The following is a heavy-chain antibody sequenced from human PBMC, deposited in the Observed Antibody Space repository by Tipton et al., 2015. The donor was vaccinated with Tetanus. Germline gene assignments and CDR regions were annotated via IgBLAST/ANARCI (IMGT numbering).Heavy chain of an antibody. CDR3: AVSPPSHFFDY. CDR1: GGSISSSSYY. CDR2: IYYSGST. J-gene: IGHJ4*02. V-gene: IGHV4-39*07. Sequence: TLSLTCTVSGGSISSSSYYWGWIRQPPGKGLEWIGSIYYSGSTYYNPSLKSRVTISVDTSKNQFSLKLSSVTAADTAVYYCAVSPPSHFFDYWGQGTLVTVSS. D-gene: IGHD2/OR15-2a*01.